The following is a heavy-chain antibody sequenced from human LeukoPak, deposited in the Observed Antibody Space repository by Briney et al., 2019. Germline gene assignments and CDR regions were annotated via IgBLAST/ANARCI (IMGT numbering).Heavy chain of an antibody. V-gene: IGHV4-38-2*02. D-gene: IGHD5-12*01. CDR2: IYHSGST. CDR1: GYSISSGYY. CDR3: ARGDIGLFDY. Sequence: SETLSLTCTVSGYSISSGYYWGWIRQPPGKGLEWIGSIYHSGSTYYNPSLKSRVTISVDTSKNQFSLKLSSVTAADTAVYYCARGDIGLFDYWGQGTLVTVSS. J-gene: IGHJ4*02.